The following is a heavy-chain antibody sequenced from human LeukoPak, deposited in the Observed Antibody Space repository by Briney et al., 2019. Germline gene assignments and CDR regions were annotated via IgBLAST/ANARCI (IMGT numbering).Heavy chain of an antibody. V-gene: IGHV3-74*01. CDR2: INNAGTST. CDR1: GFTFSSHW. Sequence: GGSLRLSCAASGFTFSSHWMHWVRQAPGKGLVWVSRINNAGTSTNYADSVKGRFTISRDNSKNTLYLQMNSLRAEDTAVYYCANPPTVTKTRFDSWGQGTLVTVSS. J-gene: IGHJ5*01. D-gene: IGHD4-17*01. CDR3: ANPPTVTKTRFDS.